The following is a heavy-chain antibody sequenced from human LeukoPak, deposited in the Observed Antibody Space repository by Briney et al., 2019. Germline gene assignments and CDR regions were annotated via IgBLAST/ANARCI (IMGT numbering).Heavy chain of an antibody. Sequence: GASVKVSCKAFGGTFSRYAISWVRQAPGQGLEWMGGITPMFGTANYAQKFQGRVTITADESTSTAYMELSSLRYEDTAVYYCTRDAAIYDSSGYYYLWWDQGTLVTVSS. CDR3: TRDAAIYDSSGYYYLW. D-gene: IGHD3-22*01. CDR1: GGTFSRYA. J-gene: IGHJ4*02. CDR2: ITPMFGTA. V-gene: IGHV1-69*13.